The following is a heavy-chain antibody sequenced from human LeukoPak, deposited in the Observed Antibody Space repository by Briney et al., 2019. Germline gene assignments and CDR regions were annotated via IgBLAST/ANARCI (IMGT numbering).Heavy chain of an antibody. CDR2: IYPGDSDT. Sequence: GESLKISCKGSGYSFTSYWIGWVRQMPGKGLEWMGIIYPGDSDTRYSPSFQGQVTISADKSISTAYLQRSSLKASDTAMYYCARLVAPGSYPNDYWGQGTLVTVSS. J-gene: IGHJ4*02. V-gene: IGHV5-51*01. CDR1: GYSFTSYW. D-gene: IGHD1-26*01. CDR3: ARLVAPGSYPNDY.